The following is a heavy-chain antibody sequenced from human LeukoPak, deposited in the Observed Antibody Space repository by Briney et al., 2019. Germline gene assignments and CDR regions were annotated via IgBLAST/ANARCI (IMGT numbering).Heavy chain of an antibody. Sequence: PGGNLRFSCAASGFTFNDYYMSWIRQAPGKGLEGVSYISSGSSTIYYADDVKGRFTISRDNAKNSLYLQMNSLRAEDTAVYYCARRRDYFDYWGQGTLVTVSP. CDR2: ISSGSSTI. J-gene: IGHJ4*02. CDR1: GFTFNDYY. V-gene: IGHV3-11*01. CDR3: ARRRDYFDY.